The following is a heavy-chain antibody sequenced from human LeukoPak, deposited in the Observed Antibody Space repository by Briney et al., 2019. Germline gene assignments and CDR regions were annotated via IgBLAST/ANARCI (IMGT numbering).Heavy chain of an antibody. J-gene: IGHJ4*02. CDR1: GFTFSSYE. CDR2: ISSTGSMI. CDR3: ARGACSGGSCAHDY. V-gene: IGHV3-48*03. Sequence: PGGTLRLSCAVSGFTFSSYEMNWVRQAPGKGLEWVSYISSTGSMIYCADSVKGRFTISRDNAKNSLYLQMNSLRAEDTAVYDCARGACSGGSCAHDYWGQGTLVTVSS. D-gene: IGHD2-15*01.